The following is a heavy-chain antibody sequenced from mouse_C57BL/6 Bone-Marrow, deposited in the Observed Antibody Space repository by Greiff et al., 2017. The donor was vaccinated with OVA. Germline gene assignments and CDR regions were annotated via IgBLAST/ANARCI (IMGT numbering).Heavy chain of an antibody. CDR1: GYTFTSYW. J-gene: IGHJ2*01. Sequence: HVQLQQPGAELVMPGASVKLSCKASGYTFTSYWMHWVKQRPGQGLEWIGEIDPSDSYTKYNQKFKGKSTLTVDKSASTAYMQLIRLTYEDSAVYDCARGGPTLYYFDNWGQGTTLTVSS. CDR3: ARGGPTLYYFDN. V-gene: IGHV1-69*01. D-gene: IGHD2-10*01. CDR2: IDPSDSYT.